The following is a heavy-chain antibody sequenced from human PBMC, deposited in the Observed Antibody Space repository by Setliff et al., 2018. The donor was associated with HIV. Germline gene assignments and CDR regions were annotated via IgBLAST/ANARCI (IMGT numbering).Heavy chain of an antibody. CDR2: IYHSGST. CDR3: ASSRGFYALPS. V-gene: IGHV4-38-2*01. D-gene: IGHD3-22*01. Sequence: SETLSLTCAVSGYSISRDHYWAWIRQPPGRGLEYIGNIYHSGSTFYNPSLKSRVTVSVDTSKNQFYLTLSSVTAADTAVYYCASSRGFYALPSWGQGTLVTVSS. CDR1: GYSISRDHY. J-gene: IGHJ5*02.